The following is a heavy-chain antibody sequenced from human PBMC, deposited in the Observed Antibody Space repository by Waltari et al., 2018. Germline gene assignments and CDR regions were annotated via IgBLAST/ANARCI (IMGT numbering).Heavy chain of an antibody. CDR1: GFTFSSCG. D-gene: IGHD6-13*01. J-gene: IGHJ4*02. Sequence: QVQLVESGGGVVQPGGSLRLPCAASGFTFSSCGIPWVRQAPGKGLEWVAFIRYDGSNKYYADSVKGRFTISRDNSKNTRYLQMNSLRAEDTAVYYCAKDRTLGSSWFYFDYWGQGTLVTVSS. CDR3: AKDRTLGSSWFYFDY. CDR2: IRYDGSNK. V-gene: IGHV3-30*02.